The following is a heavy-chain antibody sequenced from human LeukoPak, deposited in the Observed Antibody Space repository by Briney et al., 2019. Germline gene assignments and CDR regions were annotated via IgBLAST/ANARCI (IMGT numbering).Heavy chain of an antibody. Sequence: GASVKVSCKASGYTFTSYGISWVRQAPGQGLEWMGWISAYNGNTNYAQKLQGRVTMTTDTSTSTAYMELRSLRSDDTAVYYCARALPPFLEWLEGAFDIWGQGTMVTVSS. CDR1: GYTFTSYG. J-gene: IGHJ3*02. D-gene: IGHD3-3*02. V-gene: IGHV1-18*01. CDR2: ISAYNGNT. CDR3: ARALPPFLEWLEGAFDI.